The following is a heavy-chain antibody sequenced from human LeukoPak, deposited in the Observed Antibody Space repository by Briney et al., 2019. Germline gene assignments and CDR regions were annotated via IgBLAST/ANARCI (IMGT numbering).Heavy chain of an antibody. CDR1: GYTFTSYD. D-gene: IGHD6-13*01. Sequence: VASVKVSCKASGYTFTSYDINWVRQATGQGLEWMGWMNPNSGNTGYAQKFQGRVTMTRNTSISTAYMELSSLRSEDTAVYYCARDQVSGIAAFGYYYYYGMDVWGQGTTVTVSS. CDR3: ARDQVSGIAAFGYYYYYGMDV. J-gene: IGHJ6*02. CDR2: MNPNSGNT. V-gene: IGHV1-8*01.